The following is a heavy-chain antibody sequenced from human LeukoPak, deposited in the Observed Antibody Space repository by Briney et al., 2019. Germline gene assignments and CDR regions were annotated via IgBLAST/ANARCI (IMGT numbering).Heavy chain of an antibody. V-gene: IGHV3-23*01. Sequence: AGGSLRLSCAASGFTFSSYAMSWVRQAPGKGLEWVSGISDSGGTIYYADSVKGRFTISRDNSKNSLYLQMNSLRAEDTAVYYCAKKLSGSYKGFDYWGQGTLVTVSS. D-gene: IGHD1-26*01. CDR1: GFTFSSYA. CDR2: ISDSGGTI. CDR3: AKKLSGSYKGFDY. J-gene: IGHJ4*02.